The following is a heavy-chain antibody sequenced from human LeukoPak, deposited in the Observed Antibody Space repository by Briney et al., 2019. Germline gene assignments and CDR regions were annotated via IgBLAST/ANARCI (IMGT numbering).Heavy chain of an antibody. V-gene: IGHV4-28*01. Sequence: ASETLSLTCAVSGYSISSSNWWGWIRQPPGKGPEWIGYIYYSGSTYYNPSLKSRVTMSVDTSKNQFSLKLSSVTAVDTAVYYCARYYHFWSGFDYWGQGTLVTVSS. J-gene: IGHJ4*02. D-gene: IGHD3-3*01. CDR1: GYSISSSNW. CDR3: ARYYHFWSGFDY. CDR2: IYYSGST.